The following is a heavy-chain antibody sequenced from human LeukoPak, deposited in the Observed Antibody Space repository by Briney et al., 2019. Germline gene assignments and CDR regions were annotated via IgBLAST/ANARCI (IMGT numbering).Heavy chain of an antibody. J-gene: IGHJ4*02. CDR3: AKGVFLWFGEGVDY. CDR2: ISGSGGST. D-gene: IGHD3-10*01. V-gene: IGHV3-23*01. CDR1: RFTFSSYA. Sequence: GGSLRLSCAASRFTFSSYAMSWVRQAPGKGLEWVSTISGSGGSTHYADSVKGRFTISRDNSKNTLHLQMNSLRAEDTAVYYCAKGVFLWFGEGVDYWGQGTLVTVSS.